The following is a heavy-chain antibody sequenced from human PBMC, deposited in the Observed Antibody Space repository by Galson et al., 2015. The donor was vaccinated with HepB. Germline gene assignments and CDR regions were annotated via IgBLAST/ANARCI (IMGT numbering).Heavy chain of an antibody. J-gene: IGHJ4*02. V-gene: IGHV3-7*03. CDR3: ARDLYSSGWPTLY. Sequence: SLRLSCAASGFTFSSYWMSWVRQAPGKGLEWVANIKQYGSEKYYVDSVKGRFTISRDNAKNSLYLQMNSLRAEDTAMYYCARDLYSSGWPTLYWGQGTLVTVSS. CDR2: IKQYGSEK. CDR1: GFTFSSYW. D-gene: IGHD3-22*01.